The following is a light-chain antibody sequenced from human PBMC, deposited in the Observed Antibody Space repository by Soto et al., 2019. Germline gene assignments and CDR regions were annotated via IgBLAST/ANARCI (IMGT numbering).Light chain of an antibody. CDR3: SSYTSSSTL. V-gene: IGLV2-14*01. CDR2: AVT. Sequence: QSVLTQPASVSGSPGQSITISCTGASSDVGGYNYVSWYQQHPGKAPKLMIYAVTDRPSGVSSRFPGSKSGNTASLTISGPQAEDEADYYCSSYTSSSTLFGNGTKVTV. J-gene: IGLJ1*01. CDR1: SSDVGGYNY.